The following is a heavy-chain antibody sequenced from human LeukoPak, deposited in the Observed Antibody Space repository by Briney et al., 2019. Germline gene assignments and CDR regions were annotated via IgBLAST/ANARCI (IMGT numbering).Heavy chain of an antibody. CDR2: IYTSGST. CDR1: GGSISSYY. J-gene: IGHJ4*02. Sequence: IPSETLSLTCTVSGGSISSYYWSWIRQPVGKGLEWIGRIYTSGSTNYNPSLKSRVTMSVDTSKNQFSLKLSSVTAADTAVYYCARDSRTPRSSDRNFDYWGQGTLVTVSS. V-gene: IGHV4-4*07. CDR3: ARDSRTPRSSDRNFDY. D-gene: IGHD3-22*01.